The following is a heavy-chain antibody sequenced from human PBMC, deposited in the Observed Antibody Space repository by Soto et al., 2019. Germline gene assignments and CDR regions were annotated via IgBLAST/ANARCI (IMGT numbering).Heavy chain of an antibody. CDR3: ARELMVYAFDY. J-gene: IGHJ4*02. V-gene: IGHV3-48*03. CDR1: GFTFSSYE. Sequence: GGSLRLSCAASGFTFSSYEMNWVRQAPGKGLEWVSYISSSGSTIYYADSVKGRFTISRDNAKNSLYLQMNSLRAEDTAVYCCARELMVYAFDYWGQGTLVTVSS. D-gene: IGHD2-8*01. CDR2: ISSSGSTI.